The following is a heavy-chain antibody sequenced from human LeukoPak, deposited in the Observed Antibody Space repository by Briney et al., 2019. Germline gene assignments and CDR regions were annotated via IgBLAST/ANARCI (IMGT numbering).Heavy chain of an antibody. J-gene: IGHJ4*02. V-gene: IGHV4-39*01. CDR3: AKGYCRGNSCYDDRGAFDY. Sequence: PSETLSLTCTVSGGSISSGSYYWGWIRQPPGKGLEWIGSIYYSGSTYYNPSLKSRVTISVYTSKNQFSLKLSSVTAADTAVYYCAKGYCRGNSCYDDRGAFDYWGQGTLVTVSS. D-gene: IGHD2-2*01. CDR1: GGSISSGSYY. CDR2: IYYSGST.